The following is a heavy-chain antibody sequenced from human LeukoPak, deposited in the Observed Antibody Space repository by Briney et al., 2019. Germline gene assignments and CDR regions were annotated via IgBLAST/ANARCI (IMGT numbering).Heavy chain of an antibody. CDR1: GYTFTGYY. CDR3: ARQPEMPQKGTGAVDY. V-gene: IGHV1-2*02. D-gene: IGHD3/OR15-3a*01. CDR2: INPNSGGT. J-gene: IGHJ4*02. Sequence: ASVKVSCKASGYTFTGYYMHWVRQAPGQGLEWMGWINPNSGGTNYAQKLQGRVTMTTDTSTSTAYMELRSLRSDDTAVYYCARQPEMPQKGTGAVDYWGQGTLVTVSS.